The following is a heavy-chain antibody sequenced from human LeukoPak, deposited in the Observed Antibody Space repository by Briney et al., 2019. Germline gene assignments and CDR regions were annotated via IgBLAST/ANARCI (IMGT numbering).Heavy chain of an antibody. CDR2: INPSGGST. Sequence: ASVKVSCKASGYTFTSYYMHWVRQAPGQELEWMGIINPSGGSTSCAQKFQGRVTMTRDTSTSTVYMELSSLRSEDTAVYYCARDGGLSQVDTTMPSYFDYWGQGTLVTVSS. J-gene: IGHJ4*02. D-gene: IGHD5-18*01. CDR3: ARDGGLSQVDTTMPSYFDY. CDR1: GYTFTSYY. V-gene: IGHV1-46*01.